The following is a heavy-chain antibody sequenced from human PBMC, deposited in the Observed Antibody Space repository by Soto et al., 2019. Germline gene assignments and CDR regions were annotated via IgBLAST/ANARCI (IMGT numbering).Heavy chain of an antibody. CDR3: ARVGPPSDV. CDR2: ISYDGSNK. V-gene: IGHV3-30-3*01. Sequence: GGSLRLSCAASGFTFSSYAMHWVRQAPGKGLEWVAVISYDGSNKYYADSVKGRFTISRDNSKNTLYLQMNSLRAEDTAVYYCARVGPPSDVWGQGTTVTVSS. CDR1: GFTFSSYA. J-gene: IGHJ6*02.